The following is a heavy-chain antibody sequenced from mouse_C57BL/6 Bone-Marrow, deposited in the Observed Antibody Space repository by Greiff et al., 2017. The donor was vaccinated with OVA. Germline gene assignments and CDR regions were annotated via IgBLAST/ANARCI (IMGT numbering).Heavy chain of an antibody. CDR1: GYTFTNYW. Sequence: QVQLKESGAELVRPGTSVKMSCKASGYTFTNYWIGWAKQRPGHGLEWIGDIYPGGGYTNYNEKFKGKATLTADKSSSTAYMQFSSLTSEDSAIYYCARSDEVYYFDYWGQGTTLTVSS. CDR2: IYPGGGYT. J-gene: IGHJ2*01. V-gene: IGHV1-63*01. CDR3: ARSDEVYYFDY. D-gene: IGHD2-14*01.